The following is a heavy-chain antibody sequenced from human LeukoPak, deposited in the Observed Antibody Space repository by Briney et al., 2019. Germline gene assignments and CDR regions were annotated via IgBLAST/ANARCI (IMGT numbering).Heavy chain of an antibody. CDR3: TTYLGFCTNGVCYDYFDY. Sequence: WETLSLTCTVSGASINNYYWSWIRQPPGKALEWIGYISYTGSSNYSPSLKSRVTMSVDTSKNQFSLRLSSVTAADTAVYYCTTYLGFCTNGVCYDYFDYWGQGTLVTVSS. CDR1: GASINNYY. CDR2: ISYTGSS. V-gene: IGHV4-59*08. D-gene: IGHD2-8*01. J-gene: IGHJ4*02.